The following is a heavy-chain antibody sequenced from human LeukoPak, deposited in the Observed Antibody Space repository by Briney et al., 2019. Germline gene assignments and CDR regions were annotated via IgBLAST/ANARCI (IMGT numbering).Heavy chain of an antibody. Sequence: ASVKVSCKASGYTFTSYYMHWVRQAPGQGLEWMGIINPSGGSTSYAQKFQGRVTMTRDTSTSTVYMELSSLRSEDTAVYYCARDGIAAAGTFYYYYYMDVWGKGTTVTVSS. V-gene: IGHV1-46*01. CDR2: INPSGGST. D-gene: IGHD6-13*01. J-gene: IGHJ6*03. CDR3: ARDGIAAAGTFYYYYYMDV. CDR1: GYTFTSYY.